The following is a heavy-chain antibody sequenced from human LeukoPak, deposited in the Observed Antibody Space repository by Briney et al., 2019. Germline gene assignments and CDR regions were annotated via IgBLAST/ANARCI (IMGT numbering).Heavy chain of an antibody. CDR2: ISYDGSNK. V-gene: IGHV3-30*18. CDR3: SNALGGTNREFDY. Sequence: PGGSLRLSCAASGFTFSSYGMHWVRQAPGKGLEWVAVISYDGSNKYYADSVKGRFTISRDNSKNTLYLQMSSLRAEDTAVYYCSNALGGTNREFDYWGQGTLVTVSS. D-gene: IGHD1-26*01. J-gene: IGHJ4*02. CDR1: GFTFSSYG.